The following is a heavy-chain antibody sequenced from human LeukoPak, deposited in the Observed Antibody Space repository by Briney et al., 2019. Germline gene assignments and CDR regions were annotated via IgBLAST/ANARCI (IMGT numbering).Heavy chain of an antibody. CDR2: INPNSGGT. D-gene: IGHD3-22*01. CDR3: ARGGYYLPFDY. V-gene: IGHV1-2*02. J-gene: IGHJ4*02. CDR1: GYTFTGYY. Sequence: ASVKVSCKASGYTFTGYYMHWVRQAPGQGLEWMGWINPNSGGTNYAQKFQGRVTITRNTSISTAYMELSSLRSEDTAVYYCARGGYYLPFDYWGQGTLVTVSS.